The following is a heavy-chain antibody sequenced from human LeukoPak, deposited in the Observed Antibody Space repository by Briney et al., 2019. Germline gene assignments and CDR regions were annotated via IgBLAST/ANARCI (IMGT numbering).Heavy chain of an antibody. V-gene: IGHV1-3*01. CDR3: ARVRGSSSWVDY. J-gene: IGHJ4*02. CDR2: INAGNGNT. Sequence: ASVKVSCKASGYTFTSYAMHWVRQAPGQRLEWMGWINAGNGNTKYSQKFQGRVTITRDTSASTAYMELSSLRSEDTAVYYCARVRGSSSWVDYWGQGTLVTVSS. CDR1: GYTFTSYA. D-gene: IGHD6-13*01.